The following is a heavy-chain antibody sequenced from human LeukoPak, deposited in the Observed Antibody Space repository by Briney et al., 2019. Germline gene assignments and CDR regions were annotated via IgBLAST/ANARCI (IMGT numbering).Heavy chain of an antibody. V-gene: IGHV3-21*01. D-gene: IGHD3-10*01. CDR2: ISTGSSYI. J-gene: IGHJ1*01. CDR1: GFTFSSYN. CDR3: ARDSAGLYYYGSGSPEYFQH. Sequence: GGSLRLSCAASGFTFSSYNMNWVRQAPGKGLEWVSSISTGSSYIYYADSVKGRFTISRDDAKNSLYLQMNSLRSEDTAVYYCARDSAGLYYYGSGSPEYFQHWGQGTLVTVSS.